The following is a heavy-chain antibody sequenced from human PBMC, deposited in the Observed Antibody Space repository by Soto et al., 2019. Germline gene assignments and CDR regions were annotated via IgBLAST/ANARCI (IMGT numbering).Heavy chain of an antibody. CDR2: IWYDGSNK. V-gene: IGHV3-33*01. Sequence: GGSLRLSCAASGFTFSSYGMHWVRQAPGKGLEWVAVIWYDGSNKYYADSVKGRFTISRDNSKNTLYLQMNSLRAEDTAVYYCARALGYCSGGSCYAYYYYGMDVWGQGTTVTGSS. CDR1: GFTFSSYG. CDR3: ARALGYCSGGSCYAYYYYGMDV. J-gene: IGHJ6*02. D-gene: IGHD2-15*01.